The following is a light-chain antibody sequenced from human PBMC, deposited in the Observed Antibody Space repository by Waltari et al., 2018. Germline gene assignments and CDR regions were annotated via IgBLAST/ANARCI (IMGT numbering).Light chain of an antibody. CDR2: WAS. J-gene: IGKJ2*01. CDR3: QQYYNTPYT. CDR1: QSVLYCPNNKNY. V-gene: IGKV4-1*01. Sequence: DIVMTQSPDSLAVSLGARATVNCKSSQSVLYCPNNKNYLAWYHQKAGQPPKLLIAWASTRESGVPDRFSGSGSGTNFTLTISSLQAEDVAVYYCQQYYNTPYTFGQGTKVEIK.